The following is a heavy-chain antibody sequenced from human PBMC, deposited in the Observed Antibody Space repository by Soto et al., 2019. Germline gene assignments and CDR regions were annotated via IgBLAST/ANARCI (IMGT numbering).Heavy chain of an antibody. CDR1: GFTFSDYY. D-gene: IGHD4-17*01. CDR3: ARGCYGGNSYFDY. CDR2: ISSSSSYT. Sequence: LRLSCAASGFTFSDYYMSWIRQAPGKGLEWVSYISSSSSYTNYADSVKGRFTISRDNAKNSLYLQMNSLRAEDTAVYYCARGCYGGNSYFDYWGQGTLVTVSS. J-gene: IGHJ4*02. V-gene: IGHV3-11*06.